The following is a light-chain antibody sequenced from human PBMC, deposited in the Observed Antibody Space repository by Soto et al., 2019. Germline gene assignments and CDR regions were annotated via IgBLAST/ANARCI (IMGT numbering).Light chain of an antibody. CDR3: QQSYSTPRT. Sequence: DIQRTHSPSTLSASVGDRVTITCRASQSISSWLAWYQQKPGKAPKLLIYDASSLESGVPSRFSGSGSGTDFTLTISSLQPEDFATYYCQQSYSTPRTFGQGTKVDIK. CDR1: QSISSW. CDR2: DAS. V-gene: IGKV1-39*01. J-gene: IGKJ1*01.